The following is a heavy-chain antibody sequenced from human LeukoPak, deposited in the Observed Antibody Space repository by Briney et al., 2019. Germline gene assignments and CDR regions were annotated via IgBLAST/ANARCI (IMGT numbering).Heavy chain of an antibody. V-gene: IGHV3-7*01. CDR1: GFTFSSYW. CDR3: ARENGGAAAGTFDY. D-gene: IGHD6-13*01. Sequence: GGSLRLSCAASGFTFSSYWMSWVRQAPGKGLEWVANIKQDGSEKYYVDSVKGRFTISRDNAKNSLYLQMNSLRAEDTAVYYCARENGGAAAGTFDYWGQGTLATVSS. J-gene: IGHJ4*02. CDR2: IKQDGSEK.